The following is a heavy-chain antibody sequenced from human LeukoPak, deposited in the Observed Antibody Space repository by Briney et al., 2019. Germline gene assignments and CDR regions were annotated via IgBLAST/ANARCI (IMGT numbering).Heavy chain of an antibody. CDR1: GFTFSDYY. CDR3: AREPRLLGAYYFDY. CDR2: ISSSGSTI. Sequence: GGSLRLSCAASGFTFSDYYMSWIRQAPGKGLEWVSYISSSGSTIYYADSVRGRFTISRDNAKNSLYLQMNSLRAEDTAVYYCAREPRLLGAYYFDYWGQGTLVTVSS. J-gene: IGHJ4*02. D-gene: IGHD4/OR15-4a*01. V-gene: IGHV3-11*01.